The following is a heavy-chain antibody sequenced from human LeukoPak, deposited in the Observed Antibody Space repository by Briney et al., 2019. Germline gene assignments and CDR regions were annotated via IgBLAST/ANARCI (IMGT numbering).Heavy chain of an antibody. Sequence: PGRSPRLSCAASGFTFSSYGMHWVRQAPGKGLEWVAVILNDGSQEKYADSVKGRFTISRDNSKNTLFLQMNSLRAEDTAVYYCARVDALGDNALDIWGQGTMVTVSS. D-gene: IGHD3-16*01. V-gene: IGHV3-33*01. CDR1: GFTFSSYG. CDR3: ARVDALGDNALDI. CDR2: ILNDGSQE. J-gene: IGHJ3*02.